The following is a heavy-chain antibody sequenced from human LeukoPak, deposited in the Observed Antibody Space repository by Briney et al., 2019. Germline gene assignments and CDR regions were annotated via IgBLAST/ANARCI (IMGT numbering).Heavy chain of an antibody. V-gene: IGHV4-31*03. CDR3: ARTRGPRDWFDP. CDR2: IYYSGST. CDR1: GGSISSGGYY. Sequence: PSGTLSLTCTVSGGSISSGGYYWSWIRQHPGKGLEWIGYIYYSGSTYYNPSLKSRVTISVDTSKNQFSLKLSSVTAADTAVYYCARTRGPRDWFDPWGQGTPVTVSS. J-gene: IGHJ5*02.